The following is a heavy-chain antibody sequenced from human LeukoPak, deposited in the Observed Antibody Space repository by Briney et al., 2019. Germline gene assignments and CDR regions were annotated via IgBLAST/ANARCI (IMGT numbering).Heavy chain of an antibody. V-gene: IGHV3-53*01. CDR2: IYSGGST. CDR3: AKEVQYSYGFDY. CDR1: GFTVSSNY. D-gene: IGHD5-18*01. J-gene: IGHJ4*02. Sequence: GGSLRLSCAASGFTVSSNYMSWVRQAPGKGLEWVSVIYSGGSTYYADSVKGRFTISRDNSKNTLYLQMNSLRAEDTAVYYCAKEVQYSYGFDYWGQGTLVTVSS.